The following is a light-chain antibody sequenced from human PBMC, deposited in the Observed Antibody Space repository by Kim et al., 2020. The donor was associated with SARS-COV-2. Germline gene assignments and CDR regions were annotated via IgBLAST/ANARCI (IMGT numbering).Light chain of an antibody. V-gene: IGKV1-9*01. Sequence: SASVGDRVTITCRASQGISSYLAWYQQKPGLAPKVLIYSASTLQSGVPSRFSGSGSGTDFTLTINSLQPEDFATYYCQQLHGYPLTFGGGTKVDIK. CDR3: QQLHGYPLT. CDR1: QGISSY. CDR2: SAS. J-gene: IGKJ4*01.